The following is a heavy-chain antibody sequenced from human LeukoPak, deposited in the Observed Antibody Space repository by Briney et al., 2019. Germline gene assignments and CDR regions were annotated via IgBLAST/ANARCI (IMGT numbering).Heavy chain of an antibody. CDR2: IKKDGSEK. Sequence: PGGSLRLSCAASGFTFSSYWMSWVRQAPGKGLEWVANIKKDGSEKYYVDSVKGRFTISRDNAKNSLYLQMNSLRADDTAVYFCARVLGKAEYFQHWGQGTLVTVSS. V-gene: IGHV3-7*01. CDR3: ARVLGKAEYFQH. D-gene: IGHD4-23*01. CDR1: GFTFSSYW. J-gene: IGHJ1*01.